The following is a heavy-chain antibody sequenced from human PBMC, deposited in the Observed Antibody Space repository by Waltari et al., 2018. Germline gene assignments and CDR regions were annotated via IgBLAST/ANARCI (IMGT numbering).Heavy chain of an antibody. CDR2: IIPILGIA. D-gene: IGHD5-12*01. CDR1: GGTFSSYT. J-gene: IGHJ4*02. V-gene: IGHV1-69*02. CDR3: AREMATNALYDY. Sequence: QVQLVQSGAEVKKPGSSVKVSCKASGGTFSSYTISWVRQAPGQGLEWMGRIIPILGIANYAQKFQSRVTITADKSTSTAYMELSSLRSEDTAVYYCAREMATNALYDYWGQGTLVTVSS.